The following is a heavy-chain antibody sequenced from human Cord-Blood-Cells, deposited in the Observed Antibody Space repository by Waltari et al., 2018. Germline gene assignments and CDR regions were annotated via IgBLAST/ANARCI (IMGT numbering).Heavy chain of an antibody. Sequence: QVQLVQSGAEVKKPGASVKVSCKASGYTFTGYYMHWVRQAPGQGLEWMGWINPNSGGTNYAQKCQGRVTMTRDTSISTAYMELSRLRSDDTAVHYCAREELGINWFDPWGQGTLVTVSS. CDR3: AREELGINWFDP. V-gene: IGHV1-2*02. CDR2: INPNSGGT. J-gene: IGHJ5*02. D-gene: IGHD7-27*01. CDR1: GYTFTGYY.